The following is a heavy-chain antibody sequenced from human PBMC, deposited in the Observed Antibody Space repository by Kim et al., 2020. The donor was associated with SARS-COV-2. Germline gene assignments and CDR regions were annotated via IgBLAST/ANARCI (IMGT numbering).Heavy chain of an antibody. J-gene: IGHJ6*02. D-gene: IGHD1-26*01. Sequence: AESGKGRFTISRDKAKNTLYLQMSSLRAEDTAVYYCVKGAGDYYYYGMDVWGQGTTVTVSS. V-gene: IGHV3-64D*09. CDR3: VKGAGDYYYYGMDV.